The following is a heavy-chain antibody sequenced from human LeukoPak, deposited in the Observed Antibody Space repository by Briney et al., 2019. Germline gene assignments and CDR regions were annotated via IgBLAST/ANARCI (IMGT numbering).Heavy chain of an antibody. Sequence: SETLSLTCAVSGGSFRANYWIWIRQPPGGGLEWIAEIYPSGATQYNPSLTGRVTISADRSKSQFSLRLSSVTAADTAVYFCAGYQLWFQNDVWGQGTLVTVSS. V-gene: IGHV4-34*01. CDR3: AGYQLWFQNDV. D-gene: IGHD3-22*01. CDR1: GGSFRANY. J-gene: IGHJ4*02. CDR2: IYPSGAT.